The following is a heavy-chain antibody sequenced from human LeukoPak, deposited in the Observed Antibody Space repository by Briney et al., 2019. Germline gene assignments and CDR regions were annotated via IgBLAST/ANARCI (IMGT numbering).Heavy chain of an antibody. Sequence: SETLSLTCTVSGVSISSYYWSWIRQPPGKGLEWIGYIYYSGSTNYNPSLKSRVTISVDTSKNQFSLKLSSVTAADTAVYYCARAGPGAFDIWGQGTMVTVSS. CDR3: ARAGPGAFDI. D-gene: IGHD3-10*01. CDR1: GVSISSYY. J-gene: IGHJ3*02. CDR2: IYYSGST. V-gene: IGHV4-59*08.